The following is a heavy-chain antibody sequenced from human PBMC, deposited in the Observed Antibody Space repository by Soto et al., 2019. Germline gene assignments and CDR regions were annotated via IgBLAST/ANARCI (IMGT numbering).Heavy chain of an antibody. V-gene: IGHV1-3*01. CDR3: ARGERYYYDTSGYFGFDY. D-gene: IGHD3-22*01. CDR2: INAGNGHT. Sequence: QVQLVQSGAEVKKPGASVKVSCKASGYTFTNYAIHWVRQAPGQSLEWMGWINAGNGHTRYSQKFQGRVTITRDTAASTAYMELSSLRSEDTAVYYCARGERYYYDTSGYFGFDYWGQGPLVTVSS. J-gene: IGHJ4*02. CDR1: GYTFTNYA.